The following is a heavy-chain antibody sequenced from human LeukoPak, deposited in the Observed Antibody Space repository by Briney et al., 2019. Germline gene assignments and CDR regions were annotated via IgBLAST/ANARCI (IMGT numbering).Heavy chain of an antibody. D-gene: IGHD3-10*01. CDR1: GGSFSGYY. CDR2: INHSGST. CDR3: ARRRSTYYYYYMDV. J-gene: IGHJ6*03. V-gene: IGHV4-34*01. Sequence: PSETPSLTCAVYGGSFSGYYWSWIRQPPGKGLEWIGEINHSGSTNYNPSLKSRVTISVDTSKNQFSLKLSSVTAADTAVYYCARRRSTYYYYYMDVWGKGTTVTVSS.